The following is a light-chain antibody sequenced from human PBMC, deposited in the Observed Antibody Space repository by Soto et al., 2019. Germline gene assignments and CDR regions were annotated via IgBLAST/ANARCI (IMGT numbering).Light chain of an antibody. Sequence: QSALTQPPSASGSPGQSVTISCTGTSSDVGRYNYVSWYQQHPGKAPKLMISEVSKRPSGVPDRFSGSKSGNTASLTVSGLQAEDETDYYCSSYAGSNTWVFGGGTKLTVL. J-gene: IGLJ3*02. CDR2: EVS. CDR1: SSDVGRYNY. CDR3: SSYAGSNTWV. V-gene: IGLV2-8*01.